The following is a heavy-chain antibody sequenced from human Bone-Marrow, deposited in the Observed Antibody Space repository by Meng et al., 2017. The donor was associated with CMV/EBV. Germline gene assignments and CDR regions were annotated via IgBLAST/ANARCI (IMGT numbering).Heavy chain of an antibody. Sequence: GRTVNSNYMCWVRQAPGKVLEWVSIIYSSGSTYYADSVKGRFTISRDNSKNTLYLQMNGLRAEDTAVYYCARGITAAVVNFDYWGQGTLVTVSS. CDR1: GRTVNSNY. CDR2: IYSSGST. J-gene: IGHJ4*02. V-gene: IGHV3-53*01. D-gene: IGHD6-13*01. CDR3: ARGITAAVVNFDY.